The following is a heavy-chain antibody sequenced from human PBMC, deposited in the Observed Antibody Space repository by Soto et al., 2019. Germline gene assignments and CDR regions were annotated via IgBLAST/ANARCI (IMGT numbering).Heavy chain of an antibody. Sequence: QVQLVQSGAEVKKPGASVKVSCKASGYTFTSYGISWVRQAPGQGLEWMGWISAYNGNTNYAQKLQGRVTMTTDTSTSTAYMELSSLRSDDTAVYYCARDNAVAATPPLDYFDYWGQGTLVTVSS. D-gene: IGHD2-15*01. J-gene: IGHJ4*02. CDR2: ISAYNGNT. CDR3: ARDNAVAATPPLDYFDY. CDR1: GYTFTSYG. V-gene: IGHV1-18*01.